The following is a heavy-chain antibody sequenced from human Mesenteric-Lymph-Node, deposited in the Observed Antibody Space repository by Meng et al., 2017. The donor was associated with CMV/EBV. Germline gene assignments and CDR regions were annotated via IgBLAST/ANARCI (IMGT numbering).Heavy chain of an antibody. CDR3: AKDRGGYYYDTSGPFDC. CDR1: GFTFSSYA. CDR2: ISYDGSNK. Sequence: GESLKISCAASGFTFSSYAMHWVRQAPGKGLEWVAVISYDGSNKYYADSVKGRFTISRDNSKNTLYLQMNSLRADDTAVYYCAKDRGGYYYDTSGPFDCWGQGTLVTVSS. V-gene: IGHV3-30-3*01. J-gene: IGHJ4*02. D-gene: IGHD3-22*01.